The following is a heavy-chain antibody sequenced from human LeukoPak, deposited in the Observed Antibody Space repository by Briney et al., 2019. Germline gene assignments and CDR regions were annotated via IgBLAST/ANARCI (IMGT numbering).Heavy chain of an antibody. CDR2: IRYDGSNK. D-gene: IGHD3-10*01. J-gene: IGHJ4*02. CDR3: AKGGGSGSSPFYYFDY. Sequence: GGSLRLSCAASGFTFSSYGTHWVRQAPGKGLEWVAFIRYDGSNKYYADSVKGRFTTSRDNSKNTLYLQMNSLRAEDTAVYYCAKGGGSGSSPFYYFDYWGQGTLVTVSS. CDR1: GFTFSSYG. V-gene: IGHV3-30*02.